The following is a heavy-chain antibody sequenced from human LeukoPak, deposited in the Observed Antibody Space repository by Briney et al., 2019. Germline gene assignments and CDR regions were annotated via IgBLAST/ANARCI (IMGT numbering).Heavy chain of an antibody. CDR2: FYIDGTT. CDR1: GLSVSINY. J-gene: IGHJ3*02. Sequence: GGSLRLSCAASGLSVSINYMYWVRQAPGKGLEWVSVFYIDGTTYYADFAKGRFTISRDSSTNTLFLQMNSLRVEDTAVYYCARTFSRPNNAFDIWGQGAMVTVSS. CDR3: ARTFSRPNNAFDI. D-gene: IGHD2/OR15-2a*01. V-gene: IGHV3-53*01.